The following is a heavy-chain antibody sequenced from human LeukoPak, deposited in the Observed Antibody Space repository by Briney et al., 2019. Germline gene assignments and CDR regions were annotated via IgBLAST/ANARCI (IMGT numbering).Heavy chain of an antibody. D-gene: IGHD1-26*01. CDR1: GFTFSGSA. CDR2: INWSGGST. Sequence: GGSLRLSCAVSGFTFSGSAIHWVRQAPGKGLEWVSGINWSGGSTGYADSVKGRFTISRDNAKSFLYLQMNSLRVEDTALYYCARGAPRGSQGWFDPWGQGTLVTVSS. J-gene: IGHJ5*02. V-gene: IGHV3-20*04. CDR3: ARGAPRGSQGWFDP.